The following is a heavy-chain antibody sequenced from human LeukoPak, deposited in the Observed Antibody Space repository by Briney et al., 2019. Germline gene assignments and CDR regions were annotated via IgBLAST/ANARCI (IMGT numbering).Heavy chain of an antibody. CDR2: IYHSGST. CDR3: ARNGGNSDFDY. CDR1: GGSISSSSGNC. D-gene: IGHD4-23*01. Sequence: PSETLSLTCAVSGGSISSSSGNCWTWVRQPPGKGLEWIGEIYHSGSTNYNPSLKSRVTMLLDKSKNQFSLKLSSVTAADTAVYYCARNGGNSDFDYWGQGTLVTVSS. J-gene: IGHJ4*02. V-gene: IGHV4-4*02.